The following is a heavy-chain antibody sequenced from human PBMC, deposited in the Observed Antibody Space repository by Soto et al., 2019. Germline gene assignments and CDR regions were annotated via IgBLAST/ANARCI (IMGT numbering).Heavy chain of an antibody. Sequence: GGSLRLSCAASGFTFSSYAMHWVRQAPGKGLEWVAVISYYGSNKYYADSVKGRFTISRDNSKNTLYLQMNSLRAEDTAVYYCARSSGERAYFDYWGQGTLVTVSS. CDR1: GFTFSSYA. J-gene: IGHJ4*02. D-gene: IGHD7-27*01. V-gene: IGHV3-30*04. CDR2: ISYYGSNK. CDR3: ARSSGERAYFDY.